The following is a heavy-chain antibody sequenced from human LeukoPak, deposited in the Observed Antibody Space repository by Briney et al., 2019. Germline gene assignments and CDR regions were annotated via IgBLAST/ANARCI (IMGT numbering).Heavy chain of an antibody. D-gene: IGHD5-12*01. Sequence: SETLSLTCAVYGGSFSGYYWSWIRQPPGKGLEWIGEINHSGSTNCNPSLKSRVTISVDTSKNQFSLKLSSVTAADTAVYYCARKGVTTLNHYYYYYGMDVWGQGTTVTVSS. CDR2: INHSGST. V-gene: IGHV4-34*01. CDR1: GGSFSGYY. J-gene: IGHJ6*02. CDR3: ARKGVTTLNHYYYYYGMDV.